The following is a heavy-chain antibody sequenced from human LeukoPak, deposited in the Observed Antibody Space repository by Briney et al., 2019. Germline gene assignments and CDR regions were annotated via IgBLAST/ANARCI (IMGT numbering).Heavy chain of an antibody. Sequence: SETLSLTCTVSGYSISSGYYWGWIRQPPGKGLEWTGSIDHSGSTYYNPSLKSRITISVDTSKNQFSLKLNSVTAADTAVYYCAKSNGYGLVDIWGQGTMVTVSS. CDR3: AKSNGYGLVDI. J-gene: IGHJ3*02. D-gene: IGHD3-10*01. CDR2: IDHSGST. V-gene: IGHV4-38-2*02. CDR1: GYSISSGYY.